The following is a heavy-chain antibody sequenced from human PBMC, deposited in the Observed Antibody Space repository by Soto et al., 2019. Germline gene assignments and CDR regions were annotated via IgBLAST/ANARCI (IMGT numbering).Heavy chain of an antibody. CDR1: GFTFSDHY. J-gene: IGHJ4*02. D-gene: IGHD6-13*01. CDR3: ARVPIAAAGFHFDY. CDR2: TRNKANSYTT. V-gene: IGHV3-72*01. Sequence: PGGSLRLSCAASGFTFSDHYMDWVRQAPGKGLEWVGRTRNKANSYTTEYAASVKGRFTISRDDSKNSLYLQMNSLKTEDTAVYYCARVPIAAAGFHFDYWGQGTLVTVSS.